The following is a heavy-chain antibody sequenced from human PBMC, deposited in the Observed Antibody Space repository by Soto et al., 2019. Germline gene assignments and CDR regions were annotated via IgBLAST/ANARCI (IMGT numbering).Heavy chain of an antibody. V-gene: IGHV3-64D*08. CDR3: VKDCTYYYGSCAFEY. CDR2: ISSNGGRT. D-gene: IGHD3-10*01. J-gene: IGHJ4*02. CDR1: GFTFSSYA. Sequence: GGSLRLSCSASGFTFSSYAMHWVRQAPGKGLEYVSAISSNGGRTYYADSVKGRVTISRDNSKNTLYLQMSSLRAEDTAVYYCVKDCTYYYGSCAFEYWGQGTLVTVSS.